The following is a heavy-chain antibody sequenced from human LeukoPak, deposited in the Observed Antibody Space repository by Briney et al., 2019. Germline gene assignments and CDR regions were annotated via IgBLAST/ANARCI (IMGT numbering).Heavy chain of an antibody. V-gene: IGHV3-7*01. J-gene: IGHJ4*02. Sequence: GGALRLACAASGFTFSSYWMSSVRWAPGKVVEWVANIDQDGSEKYYVGSVKRRFTISRDNAKNSLYLQMSSLRAEDTAVYYCARVGIVGATFDYWGQGTLVTVSS. CDR3: ARVGIVGATFDY. CDR2: IDQDGSEK. D-gene: IGHD1-26*01. CDR1: GFTFSSYW.